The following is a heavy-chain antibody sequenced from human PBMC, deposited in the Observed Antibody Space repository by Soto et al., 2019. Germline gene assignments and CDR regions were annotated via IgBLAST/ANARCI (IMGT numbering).Heavy chain of an antibody. J-gene: IGHJ3*02. CDR3: ARDHRNWNLAFDI. Sequence: GGSLRLSCAASGFTFSDYYMSWIRQAPGKGLEWVSYISSSGSTIYYADSVKGRFTISRDNAKNSLYLQMNSLRAEDTAVYYCARDHRNWNLAFDIWGQGTMVTVSS. CDR2: ISSSGSTI. CDR1: GFTFSDYY. V-gene: IGHV3-11*01. D-gene: IGHD1-7*01.